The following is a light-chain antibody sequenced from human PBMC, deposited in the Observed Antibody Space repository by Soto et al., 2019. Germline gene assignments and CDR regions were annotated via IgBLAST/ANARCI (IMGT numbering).Light chain of an antibody. CDR1: QKIRNL. CDR2: DAS. J-gene: IGKJ5*01. CDR3: QQYYTYAT. V-gene: IGKV1-5*01. Sequence: DIQLTQSPSTLSAAVGDSVTITCRASQKIRNLLAWYQQKPGRAPKPLIFDASTLRTGVPSRFSGSGSGSEFNFTITGLQPDDFATYFCQQYYTYATFGHGTRLENK.